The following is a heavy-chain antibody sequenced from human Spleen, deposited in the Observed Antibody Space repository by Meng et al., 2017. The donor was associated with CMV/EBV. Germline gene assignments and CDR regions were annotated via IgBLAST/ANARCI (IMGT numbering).Heavy chain of an antibody. Sequence: GESLKISCAASGFTFSSYSMNWVRQAPGKGLEWVSYISSSSSTIYYADSVKGRFTISRDNAKNSLYLQMNSPRAEDTAVYYCAREGYYYDSSGYERGWFDPWGQGTLVTVSS. CDR3: AREGYYYDSSGYERGWFDP. D-gene: IGHD3-22*01. J-gene: IGHJ5*02. V-gene: IGHV3-48*04. CDR1: GFTFSSYS. CDR2: ISSSSSTI.